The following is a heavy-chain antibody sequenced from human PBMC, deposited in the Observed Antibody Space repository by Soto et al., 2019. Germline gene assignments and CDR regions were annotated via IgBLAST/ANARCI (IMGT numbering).Heavy chain of an antibody. CDR1: GFTFSSYG. Sequence: QVQLVESGGGVVQPGRSLRLSCAASGFTFSSYGMHWVRQAPGKGLEWVAVIWYDGSNKYYADSVKGRFTISRDNSKNTLYLQMNSMRAEDTAVYYCARGRGTYYGSGSYYNPHLDYWGQGTLVNVSS. D-gene: IGHD3-10*01. V-gene: IGHV3-33*01. CDR3: ARGRGTYYGSGSYYNPHLDY. CDR2: IWYDGSNK. J-gene: IGHJ4*01.